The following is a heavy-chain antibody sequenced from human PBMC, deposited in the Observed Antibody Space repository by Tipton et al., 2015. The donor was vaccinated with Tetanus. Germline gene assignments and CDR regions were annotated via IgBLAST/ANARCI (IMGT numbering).Heavy chain of an antibody. CDR2: MYYSGTT. J-gene: IGHJ4*02. V-gene: IGHV4-30-2*01. Sequence: TLSLTCAVSGGSISSGGYSWTWIRQPPGKGLQWIGYMYYSGTTHYNPSLKSRVTISIDRSKNQLSLKLTSVTAADTAVYYCARDERYGDYAYWGQGDLVTVSS. CDR1: GGSISSGGYS. D-gene: IGHD4-17*01. CDR3: ARDERYGDYAY.